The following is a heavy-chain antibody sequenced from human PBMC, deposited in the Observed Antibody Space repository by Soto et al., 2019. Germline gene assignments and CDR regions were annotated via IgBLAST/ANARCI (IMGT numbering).Heavy chain of an antibody. CDR3: AKGLSSGCYQAIDY. D-gene: IGHD6-19*01. CDR1: GFTFSNYA. CDR2: ISGSGENT. J-gene: IGHJ4*02. Sequence: GGSLRLSCAASGFTFSNYAMNWVRQAPGKGLEWVSCISGSGENTFYAASVKGRFTISRDNSKNTLYLQMNSLRAEDTAVYYCAKGLSSGCYQAIDYWGQGTLVTVSS. V-gene: IGHV3-23*01.